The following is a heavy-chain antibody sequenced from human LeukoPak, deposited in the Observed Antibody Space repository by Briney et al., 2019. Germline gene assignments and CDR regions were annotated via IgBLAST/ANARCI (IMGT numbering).Heavy chain of an antibody. J-gene: IGHJ3*02. CDR1: GGXXSXXX. V-gene: IGHV4-59*12. D-gene: IGHD3-22*01. Sequence: PSETLSLTCTVSGGXXSXXXXXXXXXXPGXXXXXNXXXXXXXSTNTTPSLKSXVTISVDTSKNQFSLKLSSVTAADTAVYYCARAIAXTMILRKYDAFDIWGQGTMVTVSS. CDR2: XXXXXST. CDR3: ARAIAXTMILRKYDAFDI.